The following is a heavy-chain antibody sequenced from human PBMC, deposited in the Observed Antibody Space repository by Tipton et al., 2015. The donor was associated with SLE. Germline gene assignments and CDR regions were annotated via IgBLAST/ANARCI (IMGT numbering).Heavy chain of an antibody. J-gene: IGHJ5*02. CDR1: VGSISRSNYY. D-gene: IGHD5-24*01. CDR3: ARHDTNYGRNWFDP. Sequence: TLSLTCTVSVGSISRSNYYWDWIRQPPGKGPEGIGSVTNNGNTYYIPSLQSRVTMSVDTSKNHFSLKLSSVTAADTAVYYCARHDTNYGRNWFDPWGQGTLVTVSS. V-gene: IGHV4-39*01. CDR2: VTNNGNT.